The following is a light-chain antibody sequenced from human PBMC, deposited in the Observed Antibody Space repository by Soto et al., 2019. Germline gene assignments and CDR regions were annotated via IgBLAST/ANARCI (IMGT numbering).Light chain of an antibody. CDR2: EVT. J-gene: IGLJ3*02. CDR3: CSYAGARTYVL. V-gene: IGLV2-23*02. CDR1: GSDVGSYNL. Sequence: QSVLSQPASVSGSPGQSITISCTGSGSDVGSYNLVSWYQQHPGKAPKLVIYEVTKRPSGISSRFSGSKSGITASLTISGLQAEDGGDYYCCSYAGARTYVLFGGGTKLTVL.